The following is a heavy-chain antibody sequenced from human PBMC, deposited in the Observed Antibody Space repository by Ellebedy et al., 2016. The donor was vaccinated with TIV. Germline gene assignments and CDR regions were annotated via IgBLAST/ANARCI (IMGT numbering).Heavy chain of an antibody. Sequence: ASVKVSXXASGYTFTGYYMHWVRQAPGQGLEWMGWINPNSGGTNYAQKFQGRVTMTRDTSISTAYMELSRLRSDDTAVYYCARMMWAGRGYCSSTSCYNGYYYYYMDVWGKGTTVTVSS. D-gene: IGHD2-2*02. CDR3: ARMMWAGRGYCSSTSCYNGYYYYYMDV. J-gene: IGHJ6*03. V-gene: IGHV1-2*02. CDR1: GYTFTGYY. CDR2: INPNSGGT.